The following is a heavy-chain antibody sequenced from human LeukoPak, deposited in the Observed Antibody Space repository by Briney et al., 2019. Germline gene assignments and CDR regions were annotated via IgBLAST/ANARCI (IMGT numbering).Heavy chain of an antibody. CDR3: ASGWYGYCIRY. V-gene: IGHV3-21*01. J-gene: IGHJ4*02. CDR2: ISSSSGYI. D-gene: IGHD5-24*01. Sequence: GGSLRLSCAASGFTFSSYSMNWVRQAPGKGLEWVSSISSSSGYIYYADSVKGRFTISRDNAKNSLYLQMNSLRAEDTAVYYCASGWYGYCIRYWGQGTLVTVSS. CDR1: GFTFSSYS.